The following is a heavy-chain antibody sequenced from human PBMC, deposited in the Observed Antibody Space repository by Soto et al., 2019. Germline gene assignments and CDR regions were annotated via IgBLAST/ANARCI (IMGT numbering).Heavy chain of an antibody. D-gene: IGHD1-1*01. CDR3: ARDPVHSIPTTCFGLLDS. CDR2: IYYSGST. J-gene: IGHJ4*02. Sequence: SETLSLTCTVSGDSISSSYWSWIRQAPGKGLEWIGNIYYSGSTNYNPSLKNRVTISVDTSKTQISLKLISVTAADTSVYYCARDPVHSIPTTCFGLLDSWGQGTLVTVSS. V-gene: IGHV4-59*01. CDR1: GDSISSSY.